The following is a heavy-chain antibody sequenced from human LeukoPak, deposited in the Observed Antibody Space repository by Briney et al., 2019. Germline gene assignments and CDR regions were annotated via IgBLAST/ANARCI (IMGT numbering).Heavy chain of an antibody. J-gene: IGHJ5*02. Sequence: GGSLRLSCAASGSSLSSYWMDWVRQAPEKGLVWVPRISSDGSTTIYADSVKGRFTISRDNAQNTLYLQMNSLRAEDTAVYYCVSYSRPWGQGTLVTVSS. CDR2: ISSDGSTT. CDR1: GSSLSSYW. V-gene: IGHV3-74*01. D-gene: IGHD4-11*01. CDR3: VSYSRP.